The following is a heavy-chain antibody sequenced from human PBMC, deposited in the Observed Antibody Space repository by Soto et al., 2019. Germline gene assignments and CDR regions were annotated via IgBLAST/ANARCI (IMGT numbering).Heavy chain of an antibody. Sequence: SQTLSLTCAISGDSVSSKSAAWNWIRQSASRGLEWLGRTYYRSKWYNEYAVSLKGRITINPDTSKNQFSLQLNSVTPEDTAVYYCERSGNAGAVDYWGQGHLVTVSS. D-gene: IGHD1-26*01. V-gene: IGHV6-1*01. CDR2: TYYRSKWYN. J-gene: IGHJ4*02. CDR3: ERSGNAGAVDY. CDR1: GDSVSSKSAA.